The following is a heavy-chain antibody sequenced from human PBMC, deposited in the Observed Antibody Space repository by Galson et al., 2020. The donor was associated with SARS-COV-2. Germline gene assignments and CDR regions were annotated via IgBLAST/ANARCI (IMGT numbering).Heavy chain of an antibody. Sequence: GGSLRLSCAASGFTFSSYAMSWVRQAPGKGLEWVSAISGSGGSTYYADSVKGRFTISRDNSKNTLYLQMNSLRAEDTAVYYCAKLLGPGTVTKRSNYYGMDVWGQGTTVTVSS. CDR1: GFTFSSYA. J-gene: IGHJ6*02. CDR3: AKLLGPGTVTKRSNYYGMDV. D-gene: IGHD4-4*01. V-gene: IGHV3-23*01. CDR2: ISGSGGST.